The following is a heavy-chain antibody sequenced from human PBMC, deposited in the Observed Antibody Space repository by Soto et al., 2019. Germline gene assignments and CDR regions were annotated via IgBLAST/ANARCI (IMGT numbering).Heavy chain of an antibody. CDR3: ARVGGTHIVVVTDTIDAFDI. V-gene: IGHV3-33*01. J-gene: IGHJ3*02. CDR1: GFTFSSYG. D-gene: IGHD2-21*02. Sequence: GGSLRLSCAASGFTFSSYGMHWVRQAPGKGLEWVAVIWYDGSNKYYADSVKGRFTISRDNSKNTLYLQMNSLRAEDTAVYYCARVGGTHIVVVTDTIDAFDIWGQGTMVTVSS. CDR2: IWYDGSNK.